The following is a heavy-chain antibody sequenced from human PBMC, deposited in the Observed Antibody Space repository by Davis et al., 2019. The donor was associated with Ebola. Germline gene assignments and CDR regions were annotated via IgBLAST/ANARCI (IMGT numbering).Heavy chain of an antibody. Sequence: AASVKVSCKTSGGTFTNYAVNWVRQAPGQGLEWMGRIIPVVDTKDYAQKFQGRVTLTADKATNTAYMELSGLRFDDTAVYYCARDLVGGGWGQGTLVTVSS. CDR3: ARDLVGGG. J-gene: IGHJ4*02. CDR1: GGTFTNYA. D-gene: IGHD3-10*01. V-gene: IGHV1-69*04. CDR2: IIPVVDTK.